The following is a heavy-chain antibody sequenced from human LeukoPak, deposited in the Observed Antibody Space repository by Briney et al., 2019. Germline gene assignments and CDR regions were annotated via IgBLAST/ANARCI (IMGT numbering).Heavy chain of an antibody. J-gene: IGHJ3*02. CDR3: ARGFNYYYSSGYYYVDAFDI. V-gene: IGHV1-8*02. D-gene: IGHD3-22*01. Sequence: GASVKVSCKASGYTFTSYDINWVRQATGQGLEWMGWMNPNSGNTGYAQKFQGRVTMTRNTSISTAYMELSSLRSEDTAVYYCARGFNYYYSSGYYYVDAFDIWGHGTMVTVSS. CDR2: MNPNSGNT. CDR1: GYTFTSYD.